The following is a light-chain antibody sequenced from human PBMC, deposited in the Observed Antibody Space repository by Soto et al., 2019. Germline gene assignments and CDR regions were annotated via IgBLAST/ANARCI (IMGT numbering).Light chain of an antibody. CDR2: RNS. CDR1: SSNIGAGYD. V-gene: IGLV1-40*01. J-gene: IGLJ1*01. Sequence: QSALTQPPSVSGAPGQRVTISCTGSSSNIGAGYDVHWYQQLPGTAPKLLIYRNSNRPSGVPDRFAGSKSGTSASLASTGLQAEDEAGYYCQSYDSSLSGSNVFGTGTKVTVL. CDR3: QSYDSSLSGSNV.